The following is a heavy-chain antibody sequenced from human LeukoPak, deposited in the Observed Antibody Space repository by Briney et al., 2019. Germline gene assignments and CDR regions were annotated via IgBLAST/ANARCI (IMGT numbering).Heavy chain of an antibody. V-gene: IGHV3-30*02. Sequence: GGSLRLSCAASGFTFSSYGMHWVRQAPGKGLEWVAFIRYDGSNKYYADSVKGRFTISRDNPKNTLYLQMNSLRAEDTAVYYCAKELRYSRDYFDYWGQGTLVTVSS. CDR2: IRYDGSNK. J-gene: IGHJ4*02. D-gene: IGHD1-26*01. CDR3: AKELRYSRDYFDY. CDR1: GFTFSSYG.